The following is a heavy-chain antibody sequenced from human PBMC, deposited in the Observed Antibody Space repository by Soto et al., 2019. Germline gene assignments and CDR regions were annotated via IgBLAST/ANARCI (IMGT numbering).Heavy chain of an antibody. CDR2: IIPIFGTA. CDR3: ARDRTLNYYDSSGYIPDAFDI. J-gene: IGHJ3*02. V-gene: IGHV1-69*13. D-gene: IGHD3-22*01. CDR1: GGTFSSYA. Sequence: GASVKVSCKASGGTFSSYAISWVRQAPGQGLEWMGGIIPIFGTANYAQKFQGRVTITADESTSTAYMELSSLRSEDTAVYYCARDRTLNYYDSSGYIPDAFDIWGQGTMVTVSS.